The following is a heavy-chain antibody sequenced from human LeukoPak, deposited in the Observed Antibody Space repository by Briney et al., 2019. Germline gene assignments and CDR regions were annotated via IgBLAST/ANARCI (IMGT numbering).Heavy chain of an antibody. J-gene: IGHJ4*02. CDR1: GFTFSSYS. Sequence: GGSLRLSCAASGFTFSSYSMNWVRQAPGKGLEWVSSISSSSSYIYYADSVKGRFTISRDNAKNSLYLQMNSLRAEDTAVYYCARKYDFWSGYYKAGVFDYWGQGTLVTVSS. CDR2: ISSSSSYI. CDR3: ARKYDFWSGYYKAGVFDY. D-gene: IGHD3-3*01. V-gene: IGHV3-21*01.